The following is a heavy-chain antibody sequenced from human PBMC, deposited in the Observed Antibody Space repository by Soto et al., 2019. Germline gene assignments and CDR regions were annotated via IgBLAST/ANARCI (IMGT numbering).Heavy chain of an antibody. CDR2: IYHSGST. V-gene: IGHV4-38-2*01. D-gene: IGHD5-18*01. Sequence: SETLSLTCAVSGYSIGSGYYWGWIRQPPGKGLEWIGSIYHSGSTYYNPSLKSRVTISVDTSKNQFSLKLSSVTAADTAVYYCARGNTAMEESWFDPWGQGTLVTASS. CDR1: GYSIGSGYY. CDR3: ARGNTAMEESWFDP. J-gene: IGHJ5*02.